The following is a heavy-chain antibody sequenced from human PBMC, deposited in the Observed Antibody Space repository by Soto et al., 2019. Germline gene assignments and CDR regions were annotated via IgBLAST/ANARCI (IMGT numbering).Heavy chain of an antibody. Sequence: PVKVSRKASGSTFSSYAISWVRQDPGQGLEWMGGIIPIFGTANYAQKFEGRATITADESKRRAYMELSRLGSEGTAVYYCARGYYGSSCYSDYYGMDVLGEGATVTVSS. CDR2: IIPIFGTA. CDR1: GSTFSSYA. CDR3: ARGYYGSSCYSDYYGMDV. D-gene: IGHD3-22*01. J-gene: IGHJ6*02. V-gene: IGHV1-69*13.